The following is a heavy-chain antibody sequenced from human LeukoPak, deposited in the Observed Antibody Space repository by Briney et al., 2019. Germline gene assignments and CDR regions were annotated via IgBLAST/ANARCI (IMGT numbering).Heavy chain of an antibody. CDR2: ISSSGSTI. CDR3: ASQSVSAYYYGMDV. CDR1: RFTFSDYY. J-gene: IGHJ6*02. Sequence: GGSLRLSCAASRFTFSDYYMSWIRQAPGKGLEWVSYISSSGSTIYYADSVKGRFTISRDNAKNSLYLQMNSLRAEDTAVYYCASQSVSAYYYGMDVWGQGTTVTVSS. V-gene: IGHV3-11*01.